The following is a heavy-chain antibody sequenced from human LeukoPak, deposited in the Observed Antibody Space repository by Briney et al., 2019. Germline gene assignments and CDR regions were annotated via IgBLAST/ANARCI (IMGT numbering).Heavy chain of an antibody. CDR2: ISGDGGNT. D-gene: IGHD2-15*01. V-gene: IGHV3-43*02. Sequence: GGSLRLSCAASGFTFDDYAIHWVRHAPGKGLEWVSLISGDGGNTYYADSVKGRFTLSRDNSKNSLYLQMNSLRSEDTAFYYCAKDKALGYCSAGSCLYLDYWGQGTLVTVSS. CDR1: GFTFDDYA. CDR3: AKDKALGYCSAGSCLYLDY. J-gene: IGHJ4*02.